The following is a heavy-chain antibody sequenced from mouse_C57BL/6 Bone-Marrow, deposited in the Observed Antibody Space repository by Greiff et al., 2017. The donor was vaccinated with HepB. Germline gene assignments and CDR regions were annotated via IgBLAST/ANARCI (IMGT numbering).Heavy chain of an antibody. Sequence: EVKLVESGPGLAKPSQTLSLTCSVTGYSITSDYWNWIRKFPGNKLEYMGYISYSGSTYYNPSLKSRISITRDTSKNQYYLQLNSVTTEDTATYYCARSPYYYGSSRYYAMDYWGQGTSVTVSS. D-gene: IGHD1-1*01. CDR1: GYSITSDY. CDR3: ARSPYYYGSSRYYAMDY. V-gene: IGHV3-8*01. J-gene: IGHJ4*01. CDR2: ISYSGST.